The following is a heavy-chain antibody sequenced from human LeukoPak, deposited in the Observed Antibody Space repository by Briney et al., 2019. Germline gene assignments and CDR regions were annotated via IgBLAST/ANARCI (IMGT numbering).Heavy chain of an antibody. Sequence: ASVKVSCKASGYTFTGYYMHWVRQAPGQGLEWMGWINPNSGGANYAQKFQGRVTMTRDTSISTAYMELSRLRSDDTAVYYCARGRLAPESYRRFDPWGQGTLVTVSS. CDR2: INPNSGGA. D-gene: IGHD1-26*01. V-gene: IGHV1-2*02. CDR1: GYTFTGYY. J-gene: IGHJ5*02. CDR3: ARGRLAPESYRRFDP.